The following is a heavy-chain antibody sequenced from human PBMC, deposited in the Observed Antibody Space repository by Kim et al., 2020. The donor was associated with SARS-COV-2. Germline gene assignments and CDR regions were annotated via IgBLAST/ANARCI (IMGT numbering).Heavy chain of an antibody. CDR3: ARPGGVEYYYDSSGYYN. CDR2: IYYSGST. V-gene: IGHV4-39*01. D-gene: IGHD3-22*01. J-gene: IGHJ4*02. Sequence: SETLSLTCTVSGGSISSSSYYWGWIRQPPGKGLEWIGSIYYSGSTYYNPSLKSRVTISVDTSKNQFSLKLSSVTAADTAVYYCARPGGVEYYYDSSGYYNWGQGTLVTVSS. CDR1: GGSISSSSYY.